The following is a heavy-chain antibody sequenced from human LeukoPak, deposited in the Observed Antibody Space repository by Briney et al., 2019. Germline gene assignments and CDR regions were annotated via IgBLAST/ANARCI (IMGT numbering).Heavy chain of an antibody. Sequence: GGSLRLSCAASRFTFSGYMMNWVRQAPGKGLEWVSSISSSSSYIYYADSVKGRFTISRDNAKNSLSLQMNSLRAEDTAVYYCAREDGTGRYMGDDAFDIWGQGTMVTVSS. CDR1: RFTFSGYM. V-gene: IGHV3-21*01. D-gene: IGHD1-26*01. J-gene: IGHJ3*02. CDR3: AREDGTGRYMGDDAFDI. CDR2: ISSSSSYI.